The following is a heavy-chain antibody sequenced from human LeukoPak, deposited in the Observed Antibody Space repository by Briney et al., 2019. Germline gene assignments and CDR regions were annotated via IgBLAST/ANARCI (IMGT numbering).Heavy chain of an antibody. CDR3: ARATRGFDP. Sequence: GGSLRLSCAASGFTFSDYWMSWVRQAPGKGLEWVASIKQDGSEKYYVDSVKGRFTISKDNPKNSLYLQMNSLRAEDTAVYYCARATRGFDPWGQGTLVIVSS. CDR2: IKQDGSEK. V-gene: IGHV3-7*01. J-gene: IGHJ5*02. CDR1: GFTFSDYW.